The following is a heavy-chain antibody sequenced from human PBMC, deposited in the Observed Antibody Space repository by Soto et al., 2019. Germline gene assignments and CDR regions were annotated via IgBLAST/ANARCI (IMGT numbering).Heavy chain of an antibody. V-gene: IGHV3-48*01. CDR1: GFTFSSYS. CDR3: AREYCSSTSCLNWFDP. D-gene: IGHD2-2*01. J-gene: IGHJ5*02. Sequence: EVQLVESGGGLVQPGGSLRLSCAASGFTFSSYSMNWVRQAPGKGLEWVSYISSSSSTIYYADSVKGRFPISRDNAKNSLYLQMNSLRAEDTAVYYCAREYCSSTSCLNWFDPWGQGTLVTVSS. CDR2: ISSSSSTI.